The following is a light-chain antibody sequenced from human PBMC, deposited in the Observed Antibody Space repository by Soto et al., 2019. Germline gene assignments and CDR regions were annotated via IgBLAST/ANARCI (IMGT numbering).Light chain of an antibody. CDR2: LGS. CDR3: MQALQTPPA. Sequence: DIVMTQSPLSLPVTPGEPASISCRSSQSLLHSNGYNYLDWYLQKPGQSPQLLIYLGSNRASGVPERFSGSRSGTDCTLKVSRVEAEDVGVYYWMQALQTPPAFGHGTKLEIK. CDR1: QSLLHSNGYNY. J-gene: IGKJ2*01. V-gene: IGKV2-28*01.